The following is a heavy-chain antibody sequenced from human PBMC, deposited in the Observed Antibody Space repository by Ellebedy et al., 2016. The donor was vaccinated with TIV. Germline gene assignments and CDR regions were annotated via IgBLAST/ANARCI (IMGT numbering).Heavy chain of an antibody. D-gene: IGHD5-18*01. CDR1: GGTFSSYA. V-gene: IGHV1-69*06. CDR3: ARGTAMATPYYYYYGMDV. Sequence: SVKVSXXASGGTFSSYAISWVRQAPGQGLEWMGGIIPIFGTASYAQKFQGRVTITADKSTSTAYMELSSLRSEDTAVYYCARGTAMATPYYYYYGMDVWGQGTTVTVSS. CDR2: IIPIFGTA. J-gene: IGHJ6*02.